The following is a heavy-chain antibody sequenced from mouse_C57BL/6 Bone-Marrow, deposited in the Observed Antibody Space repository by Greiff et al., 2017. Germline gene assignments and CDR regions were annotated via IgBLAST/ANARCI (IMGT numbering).Heavy chain of an antibody. J-gene: IGHJ3*01. Sequence: QVQLKQPGAELVRPGSSVKLSCKASGYTFTSYWMHWVKQRPIQGLEWIGNIDPSDSETHYNQKFKDKATLTVDKSSSTAYMQLSSLTPEDSAVYYCARGYGSSYEFAYWGQGTLVTVSA. D-gene: IGHD1-1*01. CDR1: GYTFTSYW. V-gene: IGHV1-52*01. CDR3: ARGYGSSYEFAY. CDR2: IDPSDSET.